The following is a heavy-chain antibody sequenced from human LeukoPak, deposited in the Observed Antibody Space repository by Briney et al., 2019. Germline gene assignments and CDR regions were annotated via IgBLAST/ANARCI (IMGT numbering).Heavy chain of an antibody. CDR3: ARDGEMATIENYFEY. J-gene: IGHJ4*02. CDR2: MHYSGST. V-gene: IGHV4-59*12. Sequence: PSETLSLTCSVTGVSISSYYWSWIRQPPGKGLEWIGYMHYSGSTHYNPSLKSRVTISVDTSKNQFSLQVSSVTAADTAIYYCARDGEMATIENYFEYWGQGILATVSS. CDR1: GVSISSYY. D-gene: IGHD5-24*01.